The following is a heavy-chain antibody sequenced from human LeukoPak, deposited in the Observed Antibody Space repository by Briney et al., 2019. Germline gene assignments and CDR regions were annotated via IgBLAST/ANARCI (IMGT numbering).Heavy chain of an antibody. J-gene: IGHJ4*02. V-gene: IGHV4-4*07. CDR2: IYVNGNT. Sequence: PSETLSLTCTVSGGSISNYYWSWIRQPAGKGLEWIGRIYVNGNTNYNPSLKSRITMSVDTSKKQFSLKLNSVTAADTAEYYCEREVFVCSYGSETSGGFDYWGQGNLVTASS. D-gene: IGHD3-10*01. CDR3: EREVFVCSYGSETSGGFDY. CDR1: GGSISNYY.